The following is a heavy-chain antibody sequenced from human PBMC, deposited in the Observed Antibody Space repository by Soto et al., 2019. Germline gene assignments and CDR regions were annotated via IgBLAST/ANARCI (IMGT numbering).Heavy chain of an antibody. V-gene: IGHV1-3*01. CDR1: GYTFTSYA. J-gene: IGHJ4*02. D-gene: IGHD2-21*02. CDR3: ARSIVVVTALDY. CDR2: INAVNGNT. Sequence: ASVKVSCKASGYTFTSYAMHWVRQAPGQRLEWMGWINAVNGNTKYSQKFQGRVTITRDTSASTAYMELSSLRSEDTAVYYCARSIVVVTALDYWGQGNLVTVP.